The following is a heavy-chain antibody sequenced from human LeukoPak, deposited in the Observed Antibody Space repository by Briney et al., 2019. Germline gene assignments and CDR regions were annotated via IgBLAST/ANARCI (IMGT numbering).Heavy chain of an antibody. CDR2: ISAYNGNT. J-gene: IGHJ4*02. Sequence: ASVNVSCKASGXTXXXXXXSXXXXXXGXXXEWMXWISAYNGNTNYAXKXQGRVTMTTDTSTSTAYMELRSSRSDDTAVYYCARNTQPYDYWGQGTLVTVSS. CDR1: GXTXXXXX. V-gene: IGHV1-18*01. CDR3: ARNTQPYDY. D-gene: IGHD2-2*02.